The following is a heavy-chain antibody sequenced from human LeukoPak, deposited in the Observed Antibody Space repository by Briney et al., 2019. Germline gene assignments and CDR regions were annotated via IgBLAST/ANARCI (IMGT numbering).Heavy chain of an antibody. CDR3: AKDRQPGYSSGWSPFDY. V-gene: IGHV3-13*01. CDR2: IGTAGDT. CDR1: GFTFSSYD. Sequence: GGSLRLSCAASGFTFSSYDMHWVRQATGKGLEWVSAIGTAGDTYYADSVKGRFTISRDNSKNTPYLQMNSLRAEDTAVYYCAKDRQPGYSSGWSPFDYWGQGTLVTVSS. D-gene: IGHD6-19*01. J-gene: IGHJ4*02.